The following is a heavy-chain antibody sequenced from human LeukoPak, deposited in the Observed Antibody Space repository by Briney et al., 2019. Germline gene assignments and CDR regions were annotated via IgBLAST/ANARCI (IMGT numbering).Heavy chain of an antibody. CDR2: FFYYSGTT. Sequence: SETLSLTCSVSGGSISSNNYSWGWIRQPPGKGLQWLGTFFYYSGTTYYNPSLKSRVTISSDTSKNQFSLRRTSVTAADTAVYYCASSWLVVPRERLGFDYWGQGILVTVSS. V-gene: IGHV4-39*01. CDR3: ASSWLVVPRERLGFDY. J-gene: IGHJ4*02. D-gene: IGHD5-12*01. CDR1: GGSISSNNYS.